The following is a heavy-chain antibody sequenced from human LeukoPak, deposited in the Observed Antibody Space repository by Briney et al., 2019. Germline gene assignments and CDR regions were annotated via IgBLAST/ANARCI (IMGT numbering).Heavy chain of an antibody. D-gene: IGHD3-9*01. V-gene: IGHV4-34*01. Sequence: SETLSLTCAVYGGSFSGYYRSWIRQPPGKGLEWIGEINHSGSTNYNPSLKSRVTISVDTSKNQFSLKLSSVTAADTAVYYCARGTPSWTYDPIYLDYWGQGTLVTVSS. CDR1: GGSFSGYY. CDR3: ARGTPSWTYDPIYLDY. CDR2: INHSGST. J-gene: IGHJ4*02.